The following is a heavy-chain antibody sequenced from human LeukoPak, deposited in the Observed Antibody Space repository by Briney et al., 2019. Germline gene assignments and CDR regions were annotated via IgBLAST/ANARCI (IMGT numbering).Heavy chain of an antibody. CDR1: GFTFSSYW. V-gene: IGHV3-7*04. D-gene: IGHD3-22*01. CDR2: IKQDGSEK. CDR3: AKGQNYYDGSGYYSTDY. Sequence: PGGSLRLSCAPSGFTFSSYWMSWVRQAPGNGLEWVANIKQDGSEKYYVDSVKGRFTISRDNAKNSLYLQMNSLRAEDTAVYYCAKGQNYYDGSGYYSTDYWGQGTPVTVSS. J-gene: IGHJ4*02.